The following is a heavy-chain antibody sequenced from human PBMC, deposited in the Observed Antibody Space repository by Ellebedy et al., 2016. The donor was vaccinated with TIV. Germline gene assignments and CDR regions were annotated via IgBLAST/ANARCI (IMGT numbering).Heavy chain of an antibody. Sequence: MPSETLSLTCTVSGGSISSYYWSWIRQPPGKGLEWIGYIYYSGSTNYNPSLKSRVTISVDTSKNQFSLKLSSVTAADTAVYYCARERKWELGSYNWFDPWGQGTLVTVSS. CDR2: IYYSGST. J-gene: IGHJ5*02. D-gene: IGHD1-26*01. V-gene: IGHV4-59*01. CDR1: GGSISSYY. CDR3: ARERKWELGSYNWFDP.